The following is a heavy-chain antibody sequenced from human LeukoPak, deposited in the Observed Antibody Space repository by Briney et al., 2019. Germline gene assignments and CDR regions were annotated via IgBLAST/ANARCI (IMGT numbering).Heavy chain of an antibody. Sequence: GASVKVSCKASGYTFTSYDINWVRQATGQGLEWMGWMNPNSGNTGYAQKFQGRVTMTRNTSISTAYMELSSLRSEDTAVYYCAGPGQVVPGGSGSYYNVDYYYGMDVWGQGTTVTVSS. J-gene: IGHJ6*02. CDR3: AGPGQVVPGGSGSYYNVDYYYGMDV. V-gene: IGHV1-8*01. D-gene: IGHD3-10*01. CDR1: GYTFTSYD. CDR2: MNPNSGNT.